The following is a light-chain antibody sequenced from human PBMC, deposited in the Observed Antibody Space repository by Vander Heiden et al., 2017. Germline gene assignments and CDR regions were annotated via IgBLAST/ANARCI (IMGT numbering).Light chain of an antibody. CDR3: AVRDDNLRAVV. V-gene: IGLV1-44*01. J-gene: IGLJ3*02. Sequence: QSVLTQPPSASGTPGQRVSISCSGRSSNIGSHTVNWYQQYPGAAPKLLIYLDHQRPSGVADPFSGSKSGTSASLAISGLQYEDEADYYCAVRDDNLRAVVFGGGTKLTVL. CDR2: LDH. CDR1: SSNIGSHT.